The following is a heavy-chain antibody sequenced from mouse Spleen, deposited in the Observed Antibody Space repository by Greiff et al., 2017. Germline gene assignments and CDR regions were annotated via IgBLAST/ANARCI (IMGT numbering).Heavy chain of an antibody. CDR2: INPSSGYT. D-gene: IGHD4-1*01. CDR3: ATWDYFDY. V-gene: IGHV1-7*01. Sequence: VQLQQPGAELVKPGASVKLSCKASGYTFTSYWMHWVKQRPGQGLEWIGYINPSSGYTKYNQKFKDKATLTADKSSSTAYMQLSSLTYEDSAVYYCATWDYFDYWGQGTTLTVSS. CDR1: GYTFTSYW. J-gene: IGHJ2*01.